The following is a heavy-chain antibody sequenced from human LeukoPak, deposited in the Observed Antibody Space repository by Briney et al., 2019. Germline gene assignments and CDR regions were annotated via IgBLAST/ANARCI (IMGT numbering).Heavy chain of an antibody. Sequence: GGSLRISCTASGFSNSRYWVHWVRQTPGRGLMWVSRINSDGSSTTYADSVKGRFTISRDNAKSTLYLQMNSLRAEDTAVYYRARLTSVAAVSLDPGSQGTLVTVSS. CDR3: ARLTSVAAVSLDP. J-gene: IGHJ5*02. CDR2: INSDGSST. D-gene: IGHD6-13*01. CDR1: GFSNSRYW. V-gene: IGHV3-74*01.